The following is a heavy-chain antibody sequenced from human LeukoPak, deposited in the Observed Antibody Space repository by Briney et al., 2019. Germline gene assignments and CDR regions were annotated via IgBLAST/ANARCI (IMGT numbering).Heavy chain of an antibody. CDR1: GFTFSSYS. CDR2: ITRSNYI. CDR3: ARGLVGANLDY. J-gene: IGHJ4*02. V-gene: IGHV3-21*01. D-gene: IGHD1-26*01. Sequence: GGSLRLSCAASGFTFSSYSVNWVRQAPGKGLEWISSITRSNYIYYADSVKGRFTISRDNAKNSLYLQMNSLRAEDTAVYYCARGLVGANLDYWGQGTLVTVSS.